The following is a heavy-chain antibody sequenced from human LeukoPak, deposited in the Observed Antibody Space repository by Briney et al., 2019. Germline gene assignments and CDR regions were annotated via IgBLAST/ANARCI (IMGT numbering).Heavy chain of an antibody. CDR3: AKDGQGLTYYFDY. Sequence: GGSLRLSRVASGFTFSSYGMHWVRQAPGEGLEWVAVISDDGSKKYYVDSVKGRFTISRDNSKNTLYLQMNSLRAEDTAVYYCAKDGQGLTYYFDYWGQGTLVTVSS. J-gene: IGHJ4*02. CDR2: ISDDGSKK. D-gene: IGHD3-16*01. V-gene: IGHV3-30*18. CDR1: GFTFSSYG.